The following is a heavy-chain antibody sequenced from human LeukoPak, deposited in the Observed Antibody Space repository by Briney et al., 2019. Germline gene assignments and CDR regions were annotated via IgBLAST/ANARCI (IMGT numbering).Heavy chain of an antibody. CDR1: GFTVSSNY. D-gene: IGHD3-22*01. CDR2: IYSGGST. Sequence: GGSLRLSCAASGFTVSSNYMSWVRQAPGKGLEWVSVIYSGGSTYYADSVKGRFTISRDNSKSTLYLQMNSLRAEDTAVYYCARALPDYYYDSSGYYQYYFDYWGQGTLATVSS. J-gene: IGHJ4*02. V-gene: IGHV3-53*01. CDR3: ARALPDYYYDSSGYYQYYFDY.